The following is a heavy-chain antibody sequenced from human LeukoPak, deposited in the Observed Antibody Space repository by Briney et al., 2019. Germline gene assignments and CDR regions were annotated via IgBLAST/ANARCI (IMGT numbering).Heavy chain of an antibody. CDR2: IYYTGNT. V-gene: IGHV4-61*01. J-gene: IGHJ4*02. D-gene: IGHD6-6*01. CDR1: GGSVSSENFY. Sequence: SETLSLTCTVSGGSVSSENFYWSWIRQPPGKGLEWIGYIYYTGNTNYNPSLKSRVTISVDTSKNQFSLKLSSVTAADTAVYYCARVLGDSSSRVHFDYWGQGTLVTVSS. CDR3: ARVLGDSSSRVHFDY.